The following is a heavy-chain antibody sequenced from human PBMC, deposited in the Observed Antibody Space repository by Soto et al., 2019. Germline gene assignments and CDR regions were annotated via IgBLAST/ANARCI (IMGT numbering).Heavy chain of an antibody. V-gene: IGHV4-59*01. J-gene: IGHJ4*02. D-gene: IGHD1-26*01. CDR1: GGSISNYH. CDR3: AATPRY. CDR2: INNSGST. Sequence: SETLSLTCNVSGGSISNYHWSWIRQPPGKGLEWIGYINNSGSTNYNPSLKSRVTISVDTSNNQISLKVTSVTAADTAVYYCAATPRYWGQGTPVTVSS.